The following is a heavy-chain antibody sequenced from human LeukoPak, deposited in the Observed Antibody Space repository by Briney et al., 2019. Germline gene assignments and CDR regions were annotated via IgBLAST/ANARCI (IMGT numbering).Heavy chain of an antibody. J-gene: IGHJ5*01. CDR1: GGSISNYY. D-gene: IGHD4-17*01. CDR3: ARGYGDFNRGSWFDS. V-gene: IGHV4-4*07. CDR2: IFTDGST. Sequence: PSETLSLTCTVSGGSISNYYWIWIRQPAGKGLEWIGRIFTDGSTNYNPSLKSRVTMSVDTSKSQISLRLSSATAADTAVYYCARGYGDFNRGSWFDSWGQGTLVTVSS.